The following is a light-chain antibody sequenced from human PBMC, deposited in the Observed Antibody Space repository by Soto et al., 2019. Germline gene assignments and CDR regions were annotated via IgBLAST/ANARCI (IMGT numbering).Light chain of an antibody. CDR1: QSISSW. V-gene: IGKV1-5*01. Sequence: PSTLSASLVDIVTITCLASQSISSWLAWYQQKPGKAPKLLIYDASSLESGVPSRFSGSGSGTEFTLTISNLQPEDFATYYCQQASSFPPTFGQGTRLEI. CDR3: QQASSFPPT. J-gene: IGKJ5*01. CDR2: DAS.